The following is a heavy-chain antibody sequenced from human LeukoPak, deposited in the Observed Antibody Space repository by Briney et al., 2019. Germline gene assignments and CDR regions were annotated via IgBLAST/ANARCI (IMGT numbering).Heavy chain of an antibody. CDR1: GGSLSGYY. J-gene: IGHJ6*02. CDR2: INHSGST. CDR3: ARGTYYYDSSGYPWYYGMDV. D-gene: IGHD3-22*01. V-gene: IGHV4-34*01. Sequence: SETLSLTCAVYGGSLSGYYWSWIRQPPGKGLEWIGEINHSGSTNYNPSLKSRVTISVDTSKNQFSLKLSSVTAADTAVYYCARGTYYYDSSGYPWYYGMDVWGQGTTVTVSS.